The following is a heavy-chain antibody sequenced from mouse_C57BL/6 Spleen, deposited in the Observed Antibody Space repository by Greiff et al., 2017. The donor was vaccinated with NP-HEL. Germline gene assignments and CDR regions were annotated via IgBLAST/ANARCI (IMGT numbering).Heavy chain of an antibody. CDR2: IRLKSDNYAT. J-gene: IGHJ3*01. Sequence: EVQLQESGGGLVQPGGSMKLSCVASGFTFSNYWMNWVRQSPEKGLEWVAQIRLKSDNYATHYAESVKGRFTISRDDSKSSVYLQMNNLRAEDTGIYYCTVDSAWFAYWGQGTLVTVSA. V-gene: IGHV6-3*01. CDR3: TVDSAWFAY. CDR1: GFTFSNYW. D-gene: IGHD3-1*01.